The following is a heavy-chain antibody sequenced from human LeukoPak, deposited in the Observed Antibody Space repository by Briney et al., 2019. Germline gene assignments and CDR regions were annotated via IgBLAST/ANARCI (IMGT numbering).Heavy chain of an antibody. J-gene: IGHJ4*02. D-gene: IGHD4-11*01. Sequence: GASVKVSCKASGYTFSDYYMHWVRQAPGQGLEWMGWIKPNSGGAHYAQKFQDRVTMTRDTSINTVYMELTSLRSDDTAVYYCARDLMGIDYSFDYWGQGTLVTVSS. CDR2: IKPNSGGA. CDR1: GYTFSDYY. CDR3: ARDLMGIDYSFDY. V-gene: IGHV1-2*02.